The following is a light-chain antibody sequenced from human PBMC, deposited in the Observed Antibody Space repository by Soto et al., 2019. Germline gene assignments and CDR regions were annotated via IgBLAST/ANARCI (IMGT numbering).Light chain of an antibody. CDR2: AAS. CDR1: QSISNS. V-gene: IGKV1-39*01. Sequence: DLQMTQSPSSLSASVGDRVTITCRASQSISNSLNWYQQTPGTAPKFLIYAASNLQSGVPSRFSGSGSGTDFTLTISSVQPEDSATYYCQQGFSTPTFGQGTRLEVK. J-gene: IGKJ1*01. CDR3: QQGFSTPT.